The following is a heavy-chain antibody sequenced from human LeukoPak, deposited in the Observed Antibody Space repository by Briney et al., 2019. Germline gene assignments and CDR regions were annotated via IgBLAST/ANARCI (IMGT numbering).Heavy chain of an antibody. CDR2: IIPIFGTA. J-gene: IGHJ4*02. CDR1: GGTFSSYA. D-gene: IGHD6-13*01. V-gene: IGHV1-69*06. CDR3: ARSSIIAAAGPYYFDY. Sequence: SVKVSCKASGGTFSSYAISWVRQAPGQGLEWMGGIIPIFGTANYAQKFQGRVTITADKSTSTAYMELSSLRSEDTAVYYCARSSIIAAAGPYYFDYWGQGSLVTVSS.